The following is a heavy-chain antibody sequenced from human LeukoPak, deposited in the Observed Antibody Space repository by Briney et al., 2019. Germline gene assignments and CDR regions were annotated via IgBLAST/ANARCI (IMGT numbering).Heavy chain of an antibody. CDR3: ASRSYYYDSSGYFGNY. J-gene: IGHJ4*02. Sequence: PSGTLSLTCAVSGGSISSSNWWSWVRQPPGKGLEWIGEIYHSGSTNYNPSLKSRVTISVDKSKNQFSLKLSSVTAADTAVYYCASRSYYYDSSGYFGNYWGQGTLVTVSS. V-gene: IGHV4-4*02. D-gene: IGHD3-22*01. CDR1: GGSISSSNW. CDR2: IYHSGST.